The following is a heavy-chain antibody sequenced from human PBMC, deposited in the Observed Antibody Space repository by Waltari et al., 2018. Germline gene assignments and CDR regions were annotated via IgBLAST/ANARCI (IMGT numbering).Heavy chain of an antibody. CDR2: ISKSGRVT. Sequence: EVHLVESGGGLVKPGGSMRVSCAATGLAFSSLSINWIRQTPGKGLEWVSSISKSGRVTEYADSVKGRFTFSRDNANNSVYLQMNSLRVEDTAVYYCNVELAEAGNWGQGTLVTVSP. CDR3: NVELAEAGN. V-gene: IGHV3-21*06. CDR1: GLAFSSLS. J-gene: IGHJ4*02. D-gene: IGHD6-13*01.